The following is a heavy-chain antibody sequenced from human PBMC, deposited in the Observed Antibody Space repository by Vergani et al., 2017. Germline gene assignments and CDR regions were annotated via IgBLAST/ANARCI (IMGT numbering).Heavy chain of an antibody. CDR1: GGSISSSSYY. D-gene: IGHD5-18*01. Sequence: QLQLQESCPGLVKPSETLSLTCTVSGGSISSSSYYWGWIRQPPGKGLEWIGSIYYSGSTYYNPSLKSRVTISVDTSKNQFSLKLSSVTAADTAVYYCATSRGYSYGPFDYWGQGTLVTVSS. CDR2: IYYSGST. CDR3: ATSRGYSYGPFDY. V-gene: IGHV4-39*01. J-gene: IGHJ4*02.